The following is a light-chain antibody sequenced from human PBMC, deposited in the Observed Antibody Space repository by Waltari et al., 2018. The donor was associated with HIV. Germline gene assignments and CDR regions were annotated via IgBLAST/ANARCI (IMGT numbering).Light chain of an antibody. CDR2: DVS. Sequence: QSALTQPPPAPGPPGQSVTISCTATSIHVGGFTYVPWYQQHPGRAPKLMIFDVSNRPSGGPDRFSGSKSGNTASLTISALQPEDEADYYCKSYMGSLRWVFGGGTKLTVL. V-gene: IGLV2-8*01. CDR3: KSYMGSLRWV. CDR1: SIHVGGFTY. J-gene: IGLJ3*02.